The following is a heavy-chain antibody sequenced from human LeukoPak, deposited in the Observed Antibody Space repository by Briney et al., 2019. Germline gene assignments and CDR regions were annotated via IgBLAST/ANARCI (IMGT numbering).Heavy chain of an antibody. Sequence: SETLSLTCAVYGGSFSGYYWSWIRQPPGKGLEWIGEINHSGSTNYNPSLKSRVTISVDTSKNQFSLKLSSVTAADTAVYYCARGDCSSTSCYLDYWGQGALVTVSS. CDR2: INHSGST. J-gene: IGHJ4*02. D-gene: IGHD2-2*01. V-gene: IGHV4-34*01. CDR1: GGSFSGYY. CDR3: ARGDCSSTSCYLDY.